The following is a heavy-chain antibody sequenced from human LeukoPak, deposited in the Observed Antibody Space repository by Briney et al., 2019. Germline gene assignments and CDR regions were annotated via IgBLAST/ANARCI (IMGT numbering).Heavy chain of an antibody. J-gene: IGHJ3*02. CDR1: GGTFSSYA. V-gene: IGHV1-69*04. Sequence: GSSVKVSCKASGGTFSSYAISWVRQAPGQGLEWMVRIIPILGIANYAQKFQGRVTITADKSTSTAYMELSSLRSEDTAVYYCARGGTMVRGVIAHLGAFDIWGQGTMVTVSS. CDR3: ARGGTMVRGVIAHLGAFDI. CDR2: IIPILGIA. D-gene: IGHD3-10*01.